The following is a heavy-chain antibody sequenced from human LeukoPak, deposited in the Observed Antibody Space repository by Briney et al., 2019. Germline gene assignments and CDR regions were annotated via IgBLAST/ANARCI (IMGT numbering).Heavy chain of an antibody. V-gene: IGHV3-30-3*01. Sequence: PGGSLRLSCAASGFTFSSYAMHWVRQAPGKGLEWVAVISYDGSNKYYADSVKGRFTISRDNSKNTLFLQMNSLRGEDTAVYYCASTVGGSGTYYNDHWGQGTLVSVSS. D-gene: IGHD3-10*01. CDR2: ISYDGSNK. CDR1: GFTFSSYA. J-gene: IGHJ4*02. CDR3: ASTVGGSGTYYNDH.